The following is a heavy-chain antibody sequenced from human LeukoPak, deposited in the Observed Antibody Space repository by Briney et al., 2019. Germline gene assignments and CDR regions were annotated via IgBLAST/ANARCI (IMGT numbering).Heavy chain of an antibody. CDR3: AREGTGYPSMDV. Sequence: GGSLRLSCAASGFTSKNYDMHWVRQRSGKGLEWVSTITNAGDTYYPDSVKGRFTISREVAQNSLYLQVNSLTGGDTAVYYCAREGTGYPSMDVWGKGTTVTVSS. CDR2: ITNAGDT. V-gene: IGHV3-13*01. CDR1: GFTSKNYD. J-gene: IGHJ6*03. D-gene: IGHD3/OR15-3a*01.